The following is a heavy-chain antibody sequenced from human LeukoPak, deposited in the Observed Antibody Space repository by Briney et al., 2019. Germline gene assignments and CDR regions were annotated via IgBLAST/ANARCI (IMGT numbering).Heavy chain of an antibody. Sequence: KSGGSLRLSCAASGFTFSSYSMNWVRQAPGKGLEWVSSIGSRTSYIYHADSVKGRSTISRDNAKNSLYLQMNNLRDEDTAVYYCARDDHYGSGSYHFDYWGQGTRVTVSS. CDR2: IGSRTSYI. CDR3: ARDDHYGSGSYHFDY. D-gene: IGHD3-10*01. CDR1: GFTFSSYS. V-gene: IGHV3-21*01. J-gene: IGHJ4*02.